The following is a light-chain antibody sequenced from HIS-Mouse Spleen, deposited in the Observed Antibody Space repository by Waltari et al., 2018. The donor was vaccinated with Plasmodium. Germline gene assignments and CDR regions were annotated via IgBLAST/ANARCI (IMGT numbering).Light chain of an antibody. J-gene: IGKJ2*01. V-gene: IGKV4-1*01. Sequence: DIVMTQSPKSLAVALREKATINSKSSQSVLYSSNNKNYLAWYQQKPGQPPKLLIYWASTRESGVPDRFSGSGSGTDFTLTISSLQAEDVAVYYCQQYYSTPYTFGQGTKLEIK. CDR2: WAS. CDR1: QSVLYSSNNKNY. CDR3: QQYYSTPYT.